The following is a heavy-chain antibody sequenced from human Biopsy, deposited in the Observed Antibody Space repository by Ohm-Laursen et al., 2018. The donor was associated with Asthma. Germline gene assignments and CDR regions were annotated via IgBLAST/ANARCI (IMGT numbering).Heavy chain of an antibody. J-gene: IGHJ4*02. V-gene: IGHV1-8*01. D-gene: IGHD5-24*01. CDR1: GYTFTSYD. CDR2: MNPNSGNT. Sequence: ASVKVSCKASGYTFTSYDINWVRQATGQGLEWMGWMNPNSGNTGYAQKFQGRVTMTTDTSTDTAYMELRSLRSDDTAVYYCARHPYNFGGFDYWGQGSLVLVSS. CDR3: ARHPYNFGGFDY.